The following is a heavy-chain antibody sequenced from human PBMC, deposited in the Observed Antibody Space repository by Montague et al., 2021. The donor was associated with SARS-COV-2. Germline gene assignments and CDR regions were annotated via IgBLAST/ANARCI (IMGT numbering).Heavy chain of an antibody. CDR1: GGSISSGSY. D-gene: IGHD4/OR15-4a*01. CDR2: SDHSGIT. Sequence: SETLSLTCTVSGGSISSGSYWGWIRQPPGRGLEWIRTSDHSGITXXSPXXXSRVTISLDTSKNQFSPNLDSVTASDTAMYYCARVISAVGGANFYFDYWGQGTLVTVSS. CDR3: ARVISAVGGANFYFDY. J-gene: IGHJ4*02. V-gene: IGHV4-38-2*02.